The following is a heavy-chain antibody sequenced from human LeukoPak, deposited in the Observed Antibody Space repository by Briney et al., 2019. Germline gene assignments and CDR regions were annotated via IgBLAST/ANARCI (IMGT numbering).Heavy chain of an antibody. D-gene: IGHD6-6*01. CDR1: GFTFSRDS. CDR3: ARVSIGGSSTRGSFYMDV. CDR2: IKQDGSEK. Sequence: GGSLRLSCAASGFTFSRDSMNWVRQAPGKGLEWVANIKQDGSEKYYVDSVKGRFTISRDNAKNSLYLQMNSLRADDTAVYYCARVSIGGSSTRGSFYMDVWGKGTTVTVSS. J-gene: IGHJ6*03. V-gene: IGHV3-7*01.